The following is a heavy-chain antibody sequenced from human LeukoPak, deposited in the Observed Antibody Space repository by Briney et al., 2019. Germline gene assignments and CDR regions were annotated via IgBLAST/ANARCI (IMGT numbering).Heavy chain of an antibody. CDR1: GYTFTGYY. CDR3: ARAPPLRSNYIDY. J-gene: IGHJ4*02. CDR2: INPNSGGT. D-gene: IGHD3-3*01. Sequence: GASVKVSCKASGYTFTGYYMHWVRQAPGQGLEWMGWINPNSGGTNYAQKFQGRVTMTRDTSISTAYMELSRLRSDDTAVYYCARAPPLRSNYIDYWGQGTLVTVSS. V-gene: IGHV1-2*02.